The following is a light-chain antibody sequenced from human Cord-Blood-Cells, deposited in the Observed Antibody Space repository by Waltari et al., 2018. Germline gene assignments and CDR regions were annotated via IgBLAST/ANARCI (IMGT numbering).Light chain of an antibody. V-gene: IGKV1-5*03. J-gene: IGKJ1*01. CDR3: QQYNSYWT. CDR2: KAS. Sequence: DIQMTQSPSTLSASVGDRVTITCRASQSIRSWLAWYQQKPGKAPKLLIYKASSLESGVPSRFSGSGSGTEFTLTISSLQPDDFATYYCQQYNSYWTFGQGIKVEIK. CDR1: QSIRSW.